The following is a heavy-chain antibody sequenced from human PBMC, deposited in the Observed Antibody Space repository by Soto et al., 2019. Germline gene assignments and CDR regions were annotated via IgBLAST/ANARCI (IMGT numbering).Heavy chain of an antibody. CDR1: GGTFSSYA. V-gene: IGHV1-69*06. Sequence: GASVKVSCKASGGTFSSYAISWVRQAPGQGLEWMGGIIPIFGTANYAQKFQGRVTITADKSTSTAYMEPSSLRSEDTAVYYCASHQGANWGSEWYFDIWGRGTLVTVSS. CDR2: IIPIFGTA. J-gene: IGHJ2*01. CDR3: ASHQGANWGSEWYFDI. D-gene: IGHD7-27*01.